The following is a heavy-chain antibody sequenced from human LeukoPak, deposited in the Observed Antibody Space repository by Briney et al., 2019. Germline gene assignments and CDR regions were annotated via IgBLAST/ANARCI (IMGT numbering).Heavy chain of an antibody. CDR1: GFPFSSYG. CDR3: AKDRAAAYYFDY. J-gene: IGHJ4*02. D-gene: IGHD2-2*01. V-gene: IGHV3-30*02. Sequence: GGSLRLSCAASGFPFSSYGMHWVRQAPGKGLEWVAFTRYDGSNKYYADSVKGRFTISRDNSKNTLYLQMNSLRAEDTAVYYCAKDRAAAYYFDYWGQGTLVTVSS. CDR2: TRYDGSNK.